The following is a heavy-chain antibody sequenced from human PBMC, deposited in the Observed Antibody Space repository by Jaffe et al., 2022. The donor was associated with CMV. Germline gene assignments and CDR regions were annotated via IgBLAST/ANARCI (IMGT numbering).Heavy chain of an antibody. J-gene: IGHJ6*02. CDR1: NGSFSGYY. CDR2: TNYSGTT. D-gene: IGHD1-26*01. CDR3: ARRRGRGSYFSYYFGMDV. V-gene: IGHV4-34*01. Sequence: QVQLQQWGAGLLKPSETLSLTCAVYNGSFSGYYWSWLRQSPGKGLEWIGETNYSGTTNYNPSLKSRATISVDTSNNQFSLKLSSVTAADTALYYCARRRGRGSYFSYYFGMDVWGQGTRVTVSS.